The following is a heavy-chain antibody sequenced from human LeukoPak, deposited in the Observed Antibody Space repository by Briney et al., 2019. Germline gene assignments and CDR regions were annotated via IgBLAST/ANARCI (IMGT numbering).Heavy chain of an antibody. Sequence: GGSLRLSCAASGLTFSSYGMSWVRQAPGRGLEWVSAISTTGGTTYYADSVRGRFTISRDNAKNSLYLQMNSLRAEDTAVYYCARSYSSSSYFDYWGQGTLVTVSS. CDR1: GLTFSSYG. D-gene: IGHD6-6*01. J-gene: IGHJ4*02. CDR2: ISTTGGTT. V-gene: IGHV3-23*01. CDR3: ARSYSSSSYFDY.